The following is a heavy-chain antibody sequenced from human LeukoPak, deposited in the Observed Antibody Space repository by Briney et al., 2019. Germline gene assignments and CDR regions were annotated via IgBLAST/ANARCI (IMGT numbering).Heavy chain of an antibody. CDR1: GFTFSSYA. CDR2: ISGSGGST. J-gene: IGHJ4*02. D-gene: IGHD4-17*01. CDR3: AIGPTVTSSTPIDY. V-gene: IGHV3-23*01. Sequence: GGSLRLSCAASGFTFSSYAMSWVRQAPGKGLEWVSAISGSGGSTYYADSVKGRFTISRDNSKNTLYLQMNSLRAEDTAVYYCAIGPTVTSSTPIDYWGQGTLVTVSS.